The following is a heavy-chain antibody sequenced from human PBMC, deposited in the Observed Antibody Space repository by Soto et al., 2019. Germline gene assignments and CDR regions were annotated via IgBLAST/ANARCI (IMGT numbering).Heavy chain of an antibody. CDR1: GFTFSTSW. J-gene: IGHJ4*02. V-gene: IGHV3-7*01. CDR3: AAGFPPDY. CDR2: IIGDGSEE. D-gene: IGHD3-10*01. Sequence: DVQLVESGGVLVQPGGSLRVSCAAAGFTFSTSWMNWVRQAPGKGLEWVANIIGDGSEEYYVDSVRGRFTIARDNVKNSLFLEMNGLRAEDTAVYFCAAGFPPDYWGQGTLVTVAS.